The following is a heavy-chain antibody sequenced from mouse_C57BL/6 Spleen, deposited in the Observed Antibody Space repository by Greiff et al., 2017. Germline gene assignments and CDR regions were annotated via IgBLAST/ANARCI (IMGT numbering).Heavy chain of an antibody. CDR2: IDPSDSYT. Sequence: VQLQQPGAELVMPGASVKLSCKASGYTFTSYWMHWVKQRPGQGLEWIGEIDPSDSYTNYNQKFKGKSTLTVDKSSSTAYMQLSSLTSEDSAVYYCARFSTGGAMDYWGQGTSVTVSS. V-gene: IGHV1-69*01. J-gene: IGHJ4*01. D-gene: IGHD1-1*01. CDR3: ARFSTGGAMDY. CDR1: GYTFTSYW.